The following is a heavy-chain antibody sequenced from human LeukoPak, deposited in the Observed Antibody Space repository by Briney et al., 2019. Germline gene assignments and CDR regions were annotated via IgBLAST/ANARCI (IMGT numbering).Heavy chain of an antibody. CDR3: TRDSTNSGASAFDI. D-gene: IGHD2-8*01. Sequence: PGGSLRLSCTASGFTFGDYAMSWFRQAPGKGLEWVGFIRSKAYGGTTEYAASVKGRFTISRDDSKSIAYLQMNSLKTEDTAVYYCTRDSTNSGASAFDIWGQGTMVTVSS. CDR1: GFTFGDYA. J-gene: IGHJ3*02. V-gene: IGHV3-49*03. CDR2: IRSKAYGGTT.